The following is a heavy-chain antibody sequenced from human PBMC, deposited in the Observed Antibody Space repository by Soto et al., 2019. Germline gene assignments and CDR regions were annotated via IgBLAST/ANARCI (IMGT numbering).Heavy chain of an antibody. D-gene: IGHD3-22*01. V-gene: IGHV1-18*01. Sequence: QVQLVQSGAEVRKTGASVKVSCKASGYTFTSYGISWVRQAPGQGLEWMGWISAYNGNTVYAQRFQGRVTMTTDPSTSTAYMELRSLRSDDTAVYYCARDSSGHRSGMDVWGQGTTVTVSS. CDR2: ISAYNGNT. CDR1: GYTFTSYG. CDR3: ARDSSGHRSGMDV. J-gene: IGHJ6*02.